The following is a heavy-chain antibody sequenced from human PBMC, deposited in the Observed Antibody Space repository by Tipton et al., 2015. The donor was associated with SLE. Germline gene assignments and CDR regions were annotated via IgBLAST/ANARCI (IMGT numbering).Heavy chain of an antibody. D-gene: IGHD1/OR15-1a*01. Sequence: SLRLSCATSGFTFSSYALSWVRRAPGKGLGWVSAISGGGCSTYYADFVKGRFSISIDKSKKTLFLQMNSLRVDDTATYYCAKFEKTTDFYLDSWGQGTLVSVSS. J-gene: IGHJ4*02. CDR3: AKFEKTTDFYLDS. CDR2: ISGGGCST. CDR1: GFTFSSYA. V-gene: IGHV3-23*01.